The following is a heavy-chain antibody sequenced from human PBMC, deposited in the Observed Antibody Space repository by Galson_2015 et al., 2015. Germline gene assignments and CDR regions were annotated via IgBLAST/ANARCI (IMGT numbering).Heavy chain of an antibody. D-gene: IGHD3-22*01. CDR2: ISSSSSYI. Sequence: SLRLSCAASGFTFSSYSMNWVRQAPGKGLEWVSSISSSSSYIYYADSVKGRFTISRDNAKNSLYLQMNSLRAEDTAVYYCARDSSYYDSSGYYYAWYFDLWGRGTLVTVSS. CDR1: GFTFSSYS. J-gene: IGHJ2*01. CDR3: ARDSSYYDSSGYYYAWYFDL. V-gene: IGHV3-21*01.